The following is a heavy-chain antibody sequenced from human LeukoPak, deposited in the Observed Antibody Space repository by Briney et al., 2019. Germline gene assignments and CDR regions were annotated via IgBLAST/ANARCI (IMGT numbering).Heavy chain of an antibody. CDR1: GFTFRSHA. CDR3: ARDPGVVAFHYFDY. D-gene: IGHD3-3*01. J-gene: IGHJ4*02. Sequence: PGGSLRLSCAASGFTFRSHAMGWVRQAPGKGVEWVSAIGGSGVTTYYADSVKGRFTISRDNSKNTLYLQMNSLRAEDTALYYCARDPGVVAFHYFDYWGQGTLVTVSS. CDR2: IGGSGVTT. V-gene: IGHV3-23*01.